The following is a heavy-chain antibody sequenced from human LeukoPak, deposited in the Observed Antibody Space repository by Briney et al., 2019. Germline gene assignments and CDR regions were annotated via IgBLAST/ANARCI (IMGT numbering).Heavy chain of an antibody. CDR2: ISGSGGST. CDR1: GFTFSSYA. Sequence: GGSLRLSCAASGFTFSSYAMSWVRQAPGKGLEWVSAISGSGGSTYYADSVKCRFTISRDNSKNTLYLQMNSLRAEDTAVYYCANIYYGSGSYRSGFDYWGQGTLVTVSS. CDR3: ANIYYGSGSYRSGFDY. J-gene: IGHJ4*02. V-gene: IGHV3-23*01. D-gene: IGHD3-10*01.